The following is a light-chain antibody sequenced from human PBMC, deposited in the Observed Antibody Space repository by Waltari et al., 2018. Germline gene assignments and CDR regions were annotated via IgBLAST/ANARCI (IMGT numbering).Light chain of an antibody. J-gene: IGLJ2*01. Sequence: QLVVTQSPSASASLGASVKFTCTLSSGHTTFAIAWHQQQPQKGPRYLMTVNGDGSHRKGDGIPDRFSGPSSGADRYLTVSSLQSEDEADYYCQTWGSDIVVFGGGTKLTVL. CDR3: QTWGSDIVV. CDR2: VNGDGSH. CDR1: SGHTTFA. V-gene: IGLV4-69*01.